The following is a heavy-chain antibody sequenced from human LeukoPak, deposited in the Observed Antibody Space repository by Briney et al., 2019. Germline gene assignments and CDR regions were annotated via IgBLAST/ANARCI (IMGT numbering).Heavy chain of an antibody. CDR1: GYTLTELS. Sequence: ASVKVSCKVSGYTLTELSMHWVRQAPGKGLEWMGGFDPEDGETIYAQKFQGRVIMTEDTSTDTAYMELSSLRSEDTAVYYCATVRSSGWFPSPNYYYYGMDVWGQGTTVTVSS. D-gene: IGHD6-19*01. V-gene: IGHV1-24*01. CDR2: FDPEDGET. CDR3: ATVRSSGWFPSPNYYYYGMDV. J-gene: IGHJ6*02.